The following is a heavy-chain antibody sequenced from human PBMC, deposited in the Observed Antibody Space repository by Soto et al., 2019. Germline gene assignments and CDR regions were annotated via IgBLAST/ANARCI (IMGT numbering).Heavy chain of an antibody. Sequence: SETLSLTSTVSGGSISSSSYYWGWIRQPPGKGLEWIGSIYYSGSTYYNPSLKSRVTISVDTSKNQFSLKLSSVTAADTAVYYCASSGITGTRRAFDIWGQGTMVTVSS. J-gene: IGHJ3*02. CDR1: GGSISSSSYY. CDR2: IYYSGST. D-gene: IGHD1-20*01. V-gene: IGHV4-39*01. CDR3: ASSGITGTRRAFDI.